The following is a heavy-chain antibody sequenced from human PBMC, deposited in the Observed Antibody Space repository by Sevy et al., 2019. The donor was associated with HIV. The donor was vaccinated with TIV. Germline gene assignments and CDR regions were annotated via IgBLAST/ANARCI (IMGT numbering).Heavy chain of an antibody. CDR3: ARELAGYSSSWYGDGFDI. J-gene: IGHJ3*02. CDR1: GGSVSSGSYY. Sequence: SETLSLTCTVSGGSVSSGSYYWSWIRQPPGKGLEWIGYIFYSGSTNYNPSLKSRVTISVDTSKKQFSLKLSSVTAAETAVYYCARELAGYSSSWYGDGFDIWGQGTMVTVSS. V-gene: IGHV4-61*01. CDR2: IFYSGST. D-gene: IGHD6-13*01.